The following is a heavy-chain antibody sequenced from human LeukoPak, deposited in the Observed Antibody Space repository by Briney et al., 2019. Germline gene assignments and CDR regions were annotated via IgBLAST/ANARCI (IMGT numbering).Heavy chain of an antibody. CDR3: AKGDLSAAAPRAFDF. J-gene: IGHJ3*01. CDR2: ITGSGGGT. D-gene: IGHD6-13*01. Sequence: PGVSLRLSCAASGFTFSNYAMSWVRQAPGKGLEWVSAITGSGGGTYYADSVKGRFTISRDNSKNTLYLQMNSLRAEDTAIYYCAKGDLSAAAPRAFDFWGQGTMVTVSS. V-gene: IGHV3-23*01. CDR1: GFTFSNYA.